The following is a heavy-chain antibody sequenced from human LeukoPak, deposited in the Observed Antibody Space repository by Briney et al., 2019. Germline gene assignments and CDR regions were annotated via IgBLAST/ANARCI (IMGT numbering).Heavy chain of an antibody. D-gene: IGHD5-18*01. CDR3: ATHTAMVSNYYYGMDV. CDR1: GYSFTSYW. Sequence: GESLKISCKGSGYSFTSYWIGWVRQMPGKGLEWMGIIYPGDSDTRYSPSFQGQVTISADKSISTAYPQWSSLKASDTAMYYCATHTAMVSNYYYGMDVWGQGTTVTVSS. V-gene: IGHV5-51*01. J-gene: IGHJ6*02. CDR2: IYPGDSDT.